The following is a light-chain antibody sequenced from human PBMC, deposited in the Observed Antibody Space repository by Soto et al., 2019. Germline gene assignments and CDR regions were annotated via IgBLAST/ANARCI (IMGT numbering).Light chain of an antibody. CDR1: NYNIGNYY. CDR2: DNN. J-gene: IGLJ3*02. CDR3: GAWDGSLSVGV. V-gene: IGLV1-51*01. Sequence: QSVLTQPPSVSAAPGQTVTISCSGSNYNIGNYYVSWYQQFPGAAPKLLIYDNNKRPSGIPDRFSGSKSGTSATLGITGLQTGDEADYYCGAWDGSLSVGVFGGGTKVTVL.